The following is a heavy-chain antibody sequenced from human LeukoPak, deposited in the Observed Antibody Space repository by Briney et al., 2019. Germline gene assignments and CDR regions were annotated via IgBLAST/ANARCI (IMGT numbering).Heavy chain of an antibody. D-gene: IGHD6-13*01. J-gene: IGHJ5*02. V-gene: IGHV4-59*12. CDR2: IYYSGST. CDR1: GGSISSYY. Sequence: SETLSLTCTVSGGSISSYYWSWIRQPPGKGLEWIGYIYYSGSTNYNPSLKSRVTISVDTSKNQFSLKLSSVTAADTAVYYCAGPGIAAAGTFGWFDPWGQGTLVTVSS. CDR3: AGPGIAAAGTFGWFDP.